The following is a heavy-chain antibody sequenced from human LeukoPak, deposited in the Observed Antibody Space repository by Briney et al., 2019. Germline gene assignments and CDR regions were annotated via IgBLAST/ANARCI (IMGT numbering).Heavy chain of an antibody. V-gene: IGHV4-59*08. Sequence: SETLSLTCTVSGGSICTYYWSWIRQPPGKGLEWIGYIYYSGSTNYNPSLKSRVTISVDTSKNQFSLKLSSVTAADTAVYYCAREASGYSYGYGDYWGQGTQVTVSS. CDR1: GGSICTYY. D-gene: IGHD5-18*01. J-gene: IGHJ4*02. CDR3: AREASGYSYGYGDY. CDR2: IYYSGST.